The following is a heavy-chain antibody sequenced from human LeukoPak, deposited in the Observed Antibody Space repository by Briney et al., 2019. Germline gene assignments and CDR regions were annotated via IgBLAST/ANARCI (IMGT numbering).Heavy chain of an antibody. Sequence: ASVKVSCKVSGYTLTELSMHWVRQAPGKGLEWMGGFEPEDSETIYAQKFQGRVTMTEDTSTDTAYMELSSLRSEDTAVYYCATGPMPAAYFDYWGQGTLVTVSS. CDR2: FEPEDSET. D-gene: IGHD2-2*01. V-gene: IGHV1-24*01. CDR3: ATGPMPAAYFDY. CDR1: GYTLTELS. J-gene: IGHJ4*02.